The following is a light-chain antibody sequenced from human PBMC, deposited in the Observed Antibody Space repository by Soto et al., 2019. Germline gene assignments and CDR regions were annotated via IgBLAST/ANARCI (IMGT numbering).Light chain of an antibody. J-gene: IGKJ4*01. CDR3: QQANSPPLT. CDR2: AAS. CDR1: ERINTY. V-gene: IGKV1-12*01. Sequence: DIQMTQSPSSVSASVGDRVTITCRASERINTYLAWYQQQPGKAPKLLIYAASSLQSGVPSRFSGSGSGTEFTLTISNLQPEDFATYYCQQANSPPLTFGGGTTVDIK.